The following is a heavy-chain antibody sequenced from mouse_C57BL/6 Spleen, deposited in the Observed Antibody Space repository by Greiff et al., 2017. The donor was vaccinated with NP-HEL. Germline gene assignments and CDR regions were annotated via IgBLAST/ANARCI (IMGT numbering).Heavy chain of an antibody. D-gene: IGHD1-1*01. V-gene: IGHV3-6*01. CDR2: ISYDGSN. CDR1: GYSITSGYY. J-gene: IGHJ1*03. Sequence: EVKLQESGPGLVKPSQSLSLTCSVTGYSITSGYYWNWIRQFPGNKLEWMGYISYDGSNNYNPSLKNRISITRDTSKNQFFLKLNSVTTGDTATYYCAREGLLWYFDVWGTGTTVTVSS. CDR3: AREGLLWYFDV.